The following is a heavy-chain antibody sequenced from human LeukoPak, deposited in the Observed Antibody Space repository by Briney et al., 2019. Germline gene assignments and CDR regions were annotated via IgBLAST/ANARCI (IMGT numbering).Heavy chain of an antibody. Sequence: ASVKVSCKASGYTFPGYYMQWVRQAPARGLEWMGWINPNRCDTHFAHKFQGRVTKNRDTSLSPVYMELSRLRSDDTAVYYCARDLGADSSGYQEFDYWGQGTLVTVSS. D-gene: IGHD3-22*01. CDR3: ARDLGADSSGYQEFDY. CDR1: GYTFPGYY. J-gene: IGHJ4*02. V-gene: IGHV1-2*02. CDR2: INPNRCDT.